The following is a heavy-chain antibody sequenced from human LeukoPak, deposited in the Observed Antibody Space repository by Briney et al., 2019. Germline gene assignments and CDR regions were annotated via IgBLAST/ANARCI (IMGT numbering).Heavy chain of an antibody. J-gene: IGHJ3*02. Sequence: GASVKVSCKASGYTFTSYGISWVRQAPGQGLEWMGWISAYNGNTNYAQKLQGRVTMTTDTSTSTAYMELRSLRSDDTAVYYCARHLLAGCSGGSCYSGSAFDIWGQGTMVTVSS. CDR1: GYTFTSYG. D-gene: IGHD2-15*01. V-gene: IGHV1-18*01. CDR2: ISAYNGNT. CDR3: ARHLLAGCSGGSCYSGSAFDI.